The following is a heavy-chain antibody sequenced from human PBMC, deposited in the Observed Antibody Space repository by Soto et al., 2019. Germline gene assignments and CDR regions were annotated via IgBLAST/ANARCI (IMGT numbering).Heavy chain of an antibody. J-gene: IGHJ4*02. Sequence: PGGSLRLSCATSGFTFSSRWMHWVRQAPGKGLVWVSYINSDGSTTTYADSVKGRFTISRDNAKNTVYLQMNSLRVDDTAVYYCARDTSYSTDYWGQGTLVTSPQ. V-gene: IGHV3-74*01. CDR1: GFTFSSRW. D-gene: IGHD2-2*01. CDR2: INSDGSTT. CDR3: ARDTSYSTDY.